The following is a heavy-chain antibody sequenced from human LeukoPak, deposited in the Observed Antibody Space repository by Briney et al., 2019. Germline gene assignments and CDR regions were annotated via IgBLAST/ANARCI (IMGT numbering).Heavy chain of an antibody. CDR3: ARVDTYSGSYFFDY. Sequence: SETLSLTCTVSGYSISSDYYWGWIRQPPGKGLEWIGSVYHSGSTYYNPSLKSRVTISVDTSKNQFSLKLSSVTAADTAVYYCARVDTYSGSYFFDYWGQGTLVTVSS. J-gene: IGHJ4*02. D-gene: IGHD1-26*01. CDR1: GYSISSDYY. V-gene: IGHV4-38-2*02. CDR2: VYHSGST.